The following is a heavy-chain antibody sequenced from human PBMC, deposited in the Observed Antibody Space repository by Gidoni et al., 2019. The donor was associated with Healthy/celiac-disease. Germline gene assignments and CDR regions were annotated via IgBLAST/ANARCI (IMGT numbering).Heavy chain of an antibody. CDR3: TTTTPGTTGTTLLDY. D-gene: IGHD1-1*01. CDR2: IKSKTDGGTT. Sequence: EVQLVESGGGLVKPGGSLRLSCAASGFTFSNAWMSWVRQAPGKGLEWVGRIKSKTDGGTTDYAAPVKGRFTISRDDSKNTLYLQMNSLKTEDTAVYYCTTTTPGTTGTTLLDYWGQGTLVTVSS. CDR1: GFTFSNAW. J-gene: IGHJ4*02. V-gene: IGHV3-15*01.